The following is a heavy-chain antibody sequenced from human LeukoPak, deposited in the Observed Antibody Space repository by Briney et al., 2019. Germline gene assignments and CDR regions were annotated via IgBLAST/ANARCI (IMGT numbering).Heavy chain of an antibody. D-gene: IGHD6-19*01. V-gene: IGHV1-46*01. CDR3: ARAPIAVAGTGGNWFDP. J-gene: IGHJ5*02. Sequence: AASVKVSCKASGYTFTSYYMHWVRQAPGQGLEWMGIINPSGGSTSYAQKFQGRVTMTRDMSTSTVYMELSSLRSEDTAVYYCARAPIAVAGTGGNWFDPWGQGTLVTVSS. CDR2: INPSGGST. CDR1: GYTFTSYY.